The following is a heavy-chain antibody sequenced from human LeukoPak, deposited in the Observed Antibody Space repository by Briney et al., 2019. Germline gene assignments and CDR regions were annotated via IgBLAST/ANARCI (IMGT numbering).Heavy chain of an antibody. Sequence: GGSLRLSCAASGFTFSSYGMHWVRQAPGKGLEWVAFIRYDGSNKYYADSVKGRFTISRDNSKNTLYLQMSSLRAEDTAVYYCAKVQQQLVLPPYYYYYMDVWGKGTTVTVSS. CDR2: IRYDGSNK. D-gene: IGHD6-13*01. CDR3: AKVQQQLVLPPYYYYYMDV. CDR1: GFTFSSYG. V-gene: IGHV3-30*02. J-gene: IGHJ6*03.